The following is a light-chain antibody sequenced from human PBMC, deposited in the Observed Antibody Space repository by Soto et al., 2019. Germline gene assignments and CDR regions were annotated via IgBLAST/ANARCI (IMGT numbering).Light chain of an antibody. CDR1: SSDVGGYNS. J-gene: IGLJ1*01. CDR3: CSYAGSNTLYV. Sequence: QSALTQPRSVSGSPGQSVTISCTGTSSDVGGYNSVSWYQQHPGKAPKLMIYDVSKRPSGVPDRFSGSKSGNTASLTISGLQAEDEADYYCCSYAGSNTLYVFGTGTKLTVL. CDR2: DVS. V-gene: IGLV2-11*01.